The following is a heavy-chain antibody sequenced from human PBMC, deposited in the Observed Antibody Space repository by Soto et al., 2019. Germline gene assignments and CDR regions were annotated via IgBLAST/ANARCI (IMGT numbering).Heavy chain of an antibody. D-gene: IGHD3-3*01. CDR3: ASLRLYYYYGMDV. CDR2: INPNSGGT. J-gene: IGHJ6*02. CDR1: GYTLTGYY. V-gene: IGHV1-2*02. Sequence: GASVKVSCKASGYTLTGYYMHWVRQAPGQGLEWMGWINPNSGGTNYAQKFQGRVTMTRDTSISTAYMELSRLRSDDTAVYYCASLRLYYYYGMDVWGQGTTVTVSS.